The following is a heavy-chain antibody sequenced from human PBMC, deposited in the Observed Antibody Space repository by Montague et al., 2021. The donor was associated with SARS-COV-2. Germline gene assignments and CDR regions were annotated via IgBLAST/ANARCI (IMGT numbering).Heavy chain of an antibody. D-gene: IGHD6-19*01. CDR3: VRYSGWFYFDF. V-gene: IGHV6-1*01. Sequence: KDYAPSVRGRLTVNPDASKNEFSLELNYVTPEDTAVYYCVRYSGWFYFDFWGQGTLVTVS. CDR2: K. J-gene: IGHJ4*02.